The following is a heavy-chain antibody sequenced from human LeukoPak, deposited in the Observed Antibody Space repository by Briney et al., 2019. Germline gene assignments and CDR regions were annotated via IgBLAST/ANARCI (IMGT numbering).Heavy chain of an antibody. Sequence: PSETLSLTCTVSGGSISSSSYYWGWIRQPPGKGLGWIGSIYSSGSTYYNPSLKSRGTISVDTSKNQFSLKVSSVTAADTAVYYCASDPVAVAGTSGANYWGQGILVTVSS. CDR3: ASDPVAVAGTSGANY. J-gene: IGHJ4*02. V-gene: IGHV4-39*01. CDR2: IYSSGST. D-gene: IGHD6-19*01. CDR1: GGSISSSSYY.